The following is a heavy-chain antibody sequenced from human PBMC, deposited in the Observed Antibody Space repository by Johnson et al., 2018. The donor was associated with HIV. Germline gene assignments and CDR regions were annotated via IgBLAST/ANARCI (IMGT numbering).Heavy chain of an antibody. CDR1: RFTFSSYA. CDR3: AGSPPSLGSGSYLGLDAFDI. Sequence: QVQLVESGGGVVQPGRSLRLSCAASRFTFSSYAMHWVRQAPGKGLEWVAVIWYDGSNKYYADSVKGRFTISRDNSKNTLYLQMNSLRAEDTAVYYCAGSPPSLGSGSYLGLDAFDIWGKGTMVTVSS. J-gene: IGHJ3*02. CDR2: IWYDGSNK. V-gene: IGHV3-30*04. D-gene: IGHD3-10*01.